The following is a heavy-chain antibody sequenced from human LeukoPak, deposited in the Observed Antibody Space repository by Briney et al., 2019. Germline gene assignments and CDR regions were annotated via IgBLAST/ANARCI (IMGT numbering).Heavy chain of an antibody. Sequence: ASVKVSCKASGYTLTGYYMHWVRQAPGQGLEWMGWINPNSGGTNYAQKLQGRVTMTTDTSTSTAYMELRSLRSDDTAVYYCARDPRITIFGVVSGAFDIWGQGTMVTVSS. CDR2: INPNSGGT. V-gene: IGHV1-2*02. CDR1: GYTLTGYY. CDR3: ARDPRITIFGVVSGAFDI. D-gene: IGHD3-3*01. J-gene: IGHJ3*02.